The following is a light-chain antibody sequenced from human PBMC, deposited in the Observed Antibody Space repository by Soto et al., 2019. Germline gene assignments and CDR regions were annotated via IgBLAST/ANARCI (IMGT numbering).Light chain of an antibody. CDR3: QQRSNPST. CDR2: EIS. J-gene: IGKJ5*01. CDR1: QSVNSD. V-gene: IGKV3-11*01. Sequence: EIVLTQSPDTLSLSPGESATLSCRASQSVNSDLACVQQKPGQAPRLLVYEISNRATGIPARFSGSGSGSDFTLTIRSLEPADFAVYNCQQRSNPSTFGQGTRLENK.